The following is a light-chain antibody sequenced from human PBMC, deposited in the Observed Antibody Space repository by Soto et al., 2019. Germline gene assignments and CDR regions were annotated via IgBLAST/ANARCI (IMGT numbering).Light chain of an antibody. Sequence: DIQMPQSPSSLSASVGDRVTITCRASPGISSGLAWSQQKPEKAPKSLIYAASTLQSGVLPRFSGSGSGTDFTLTISRLQPEEFATYYVQQYHRYPPTFGQGTRLEIK. CDR3: QQYHRYPPT. J-gene: IGKJ5*01. CDR2: AAS. V-gene: IGKV1D-16*01. CDR1: PGISSG.